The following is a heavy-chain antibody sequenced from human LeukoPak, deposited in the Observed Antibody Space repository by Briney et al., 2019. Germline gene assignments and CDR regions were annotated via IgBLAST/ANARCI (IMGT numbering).Heavy chain of an antibody. J-gene: IGHJ5*02. CDR2: IIPIFGTA. CDR3: AREPYYYDSSGPNWFDH. D-gene: IGHD3-22*01. V-gene: IGHV1-69*05. CDR1: GGTFSSYA. Sequence: VASVKVSCKASGGTFSSYAISWVRQAPGQGLEWMGGIIPIFGTANYAQKFQGRVTITTDESTSTAYMELSRLRSEDTAVYYCAREPYYYDSSGPNWFDHWGQGTLVTVSS.